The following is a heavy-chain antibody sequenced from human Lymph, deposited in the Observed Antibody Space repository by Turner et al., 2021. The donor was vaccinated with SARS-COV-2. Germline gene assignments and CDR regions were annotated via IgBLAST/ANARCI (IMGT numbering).Heavy chain of an antibody. V-gene: IGHV3-30*04. D-gene: IGHD3-10*01. CDR1: GFTFSTYA. J-gene: IGHJ6*02. Sequence: QVQLLESGGGVVLPGRSLRLSCAASGFTFSTYAIHWVRQAAGKGLEWVAVISYDGSNKYYADAVKGRFTISRDNSKNTLYLQMNSLRAEDTAVYYCARYGSGGYFYYGLDVWGQGTTVTVSS. CDR2: ISYDGSNK. CDR3: ARYGSGGYFYYGLDV.